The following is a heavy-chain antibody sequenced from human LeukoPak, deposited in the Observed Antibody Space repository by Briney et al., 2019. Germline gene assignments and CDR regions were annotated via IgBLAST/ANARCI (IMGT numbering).Heavy chain of an antibody. J-gene: IGHJ4*02. V-gene: IGHV4-61*02. D-gene: IGHD3-3*01. CDR2: IYTSGST. CDR1: GGSISSGSYY. CDR3: ARTDPYFGVAD. Sequence: SETLSLTCTVSGGSISSGSYYWSWIRQPAGKGLEWIGRIYTSGSTNYNPSPKSRVTISVDTSKNQFSLNLSSVTAADTAVYYCARTDPYFGVADWGQGTLVTVSS.